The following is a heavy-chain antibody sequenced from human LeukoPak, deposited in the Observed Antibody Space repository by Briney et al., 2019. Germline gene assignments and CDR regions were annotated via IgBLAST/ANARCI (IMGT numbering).Heavy chain of an antibody. V-gene: IGHV3-23*01. Sequence: PGGSLRLSCAASGFTFSTSAMNWVRQAPGKGLEWVSTISGRGGSSYYADSVKGRFTISRDNSKNKLYLQMNSLGAEDTAVYYCATTVVTDFDYWGQGTLVTVSS. CDR3: ATTVVTDFDY. D-gene: IGHD4-23*01. J-gene: IGHJ4*02. CDR1: GFTFSTSA. CDR2: ISGRGGSS.